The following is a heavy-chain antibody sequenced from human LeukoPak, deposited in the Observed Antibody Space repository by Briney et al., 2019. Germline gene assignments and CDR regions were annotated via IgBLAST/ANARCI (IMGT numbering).Heavy chain of an antibody. J-gene: IGHJ5*02. CDR1: GFTFSSHC. CDR3: AREIEDITILGVVIVGWFDP. V-gene: IGHV3-7*01. CDR2: IKQDGSEK. D-gene: IGHD3-3*01. Sequence: PGGSLRLSCAASGFTFSSHCMSWLRQAPGRGLEWVANIKQDGSEKSYVDSVRGRFTISRDNAKSSLYLEMNSLRAEDTAVYYCAREIEDITILGVVIVGWFDPWGQGTLVTVS.